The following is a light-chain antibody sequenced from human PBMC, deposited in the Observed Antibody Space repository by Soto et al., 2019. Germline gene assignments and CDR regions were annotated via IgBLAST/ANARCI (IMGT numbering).Light chain of an antibody. Sequence: QSALTQPASVSGSPGQSITISCTGAASDVGSYNLVSWYQQHPGKAPKLMIYEGTKRPSGVSNRFSGSKSGDTASLTISGLQAEDESDSYCCSDARSSTGVFGGGTKLTVL. V-gene: IGLV2-23*01. J-gene: IGLJ3*02. CDR3: CSDARSSTGV. CDR2: EGT. CDR1: ASDVGSYNL.